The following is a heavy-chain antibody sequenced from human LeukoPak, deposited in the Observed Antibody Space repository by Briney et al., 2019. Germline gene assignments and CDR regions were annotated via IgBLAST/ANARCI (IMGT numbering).Heavy chain of an antibody. J-gene: IGHJ4*02. Sequence: PGGSLRLSCEASGFSFTNAWMNWVRQAPGKGLEWISYIGISSGNTKYADSVKGRFTISGDNAKNSLYLQMNSLRVEDMAVYYCARDHNYAFDNWGQGTLVTVSS. CDR1: GFSFTNAW. V-gene: IGHV3-11*06. CDR2: IGISSGNT. D-gene: IGHD1-1*01. CDR3: ARDHNYAFDN.